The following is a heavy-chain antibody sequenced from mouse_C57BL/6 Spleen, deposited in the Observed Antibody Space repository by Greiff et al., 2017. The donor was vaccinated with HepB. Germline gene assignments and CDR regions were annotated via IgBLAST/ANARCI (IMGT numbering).Heavy chain of an antibody. Sequence: VQLQQSGPELVKPGASVKISCKASGYSFTGYYMNWVKQSPEKSLEWIGEINPSTGGTTYNQKFKAKATLTVDKSSSTAYVQLKSLTSEDSAVYYCASHYYYGSRGYFDVWGTGTTVTVSS. D-gene: IGHD1-1*01. J-gene: IGHJ1*03. CDR2: INPSTGGT. V-gene: IGHV1-42*01. CDR1: GYSFTGYY. CDR3: ASHYYYGSRGYFDV.